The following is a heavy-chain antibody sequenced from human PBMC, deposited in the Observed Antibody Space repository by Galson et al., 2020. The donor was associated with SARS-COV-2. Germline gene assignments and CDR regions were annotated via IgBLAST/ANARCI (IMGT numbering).Heavy chain of an antibody. V-gene: IGHV3-23*01. CDR1: GFTFRSYA. D-gene: IGHD1-26*01. Sequence: GGSLRLSCAASGFTFRSYAMSLVRQAPGKGLEWVSGITGSGGRTYYADSVKGRFTISRDNSKNTLNLQMNSLRDEDTAVYYCAKDLLYSGSYATDWGQGTLVTVSS. CDR2: ITGSGGRT. CDR3: AKDLLYSGSYATD. J-gene: IGHJ4*02.